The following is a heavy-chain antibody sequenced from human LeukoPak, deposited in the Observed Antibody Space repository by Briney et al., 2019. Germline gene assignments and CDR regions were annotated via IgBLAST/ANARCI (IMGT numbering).Heavy chain of an antibody. J-gene: IGHJ4*02. CDR1: GYTFTSYD. CDR3: AAVDSSGWYASFDY. CDR2: MNPNSGTT. V-gene: IGHV1-8*01. Sequence: ASVKVSCKASGYTFTSYDFNWVRQAPGQGPEWIGWMNPNSGTTGYAQKFQGRVTMTRDTSISTAYMDLSSLRSEDTAVYYCAAVDSSGWYASFDYWGQGTLVTVSS. D-gene: IGHD6-19*01.